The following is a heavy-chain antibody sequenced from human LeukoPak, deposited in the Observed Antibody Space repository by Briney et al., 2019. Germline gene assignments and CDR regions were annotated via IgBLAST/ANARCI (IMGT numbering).Heavy chain of an antibody. CDR2: ISGSGGST. J-gene: IGHJ4*02. D-gene: IGHD2-15*01. V-gene: IGHV3-23*01. CDR3: AKVIVVVVAAFDY. Sequence: PGGSLRLSCAASGLTFSSYAMSWVRQAPGKGLEWVSAISGSGGSTYYADSVKGRFTISRDNSKNTLYLQMNSLRAEDTAVYYCAKVIVVVVAAFDYWGQGTLVTVSS. CDR1: GLTFSSYA.